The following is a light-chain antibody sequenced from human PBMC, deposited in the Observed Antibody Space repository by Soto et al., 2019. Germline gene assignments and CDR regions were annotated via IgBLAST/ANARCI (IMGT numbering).Light chain of an antibody. V-gene: IGKV1-9*01. Sequence: TQSPSYLSASVGYGGNITCRASQGIDSYLAWYQQRPGKAPQLLIYETSILQSGVSSRFSGSGSGTDFTITIRSLQAEYVATYYCQQLNAYPLTFGKGTRL. CDR1: QGIDSY. CDR3: QQLNAYPLT. CDR2: ETS. J-gene: IGKJ5*01.